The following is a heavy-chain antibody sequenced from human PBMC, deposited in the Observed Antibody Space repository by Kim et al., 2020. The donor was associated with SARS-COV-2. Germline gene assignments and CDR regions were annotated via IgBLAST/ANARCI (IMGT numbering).Heavy chain of an antibody. J-gene: IGHJ4*02. V-gene: IGHV4-39*01. Sequence: SETLSLTCTVSGGSISSSSYYWGWIRQPPGQGLEWIVSIYDSGNTYYNPSLKSRVTISVDTSKNQFSLKLSSVTAADTAVYYCARGSRGYDNYWGQGTLVTVSS. CDR3: ARGSRGYDNY. D-gene: IGHD5-12*01. CDR2: IYDSGNT. CDR1: GGSISSSSYY.